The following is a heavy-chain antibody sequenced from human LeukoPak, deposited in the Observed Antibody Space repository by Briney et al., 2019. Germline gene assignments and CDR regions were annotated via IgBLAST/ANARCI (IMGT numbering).Heavy chain of an antibody. V-gene: IGHV3-48*03. J-gene: IGHJ4*02. CDR1: GFTFSSYE. CDR3: ANNDRGTLDY. Sequence: GGSLRLSCAASGFTFSSYEMNWVRQAPGKGLEWVSYISSSGSTIYYADSVKGRFTISRDNAKNTLYLQMNSLRAEDTAVYYCANNDRGTLDYWGQGTLVTVSS. CDR2: ISSSGSTI. D-gene: IGHD1-1*01.